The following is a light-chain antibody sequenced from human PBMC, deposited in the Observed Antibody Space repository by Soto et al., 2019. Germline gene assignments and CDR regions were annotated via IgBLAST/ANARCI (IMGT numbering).Light chain of an antibody. J-gene: IGKJ2*01. CDR3: QQSYSTPYT. Sequence: IQMTQSPSSLSASVGDRVTITWRASQSISSYLNWYQQKPGKAPKLLIYAASSLQSGVPSRFSGSGYGTGYNLTISSLQTEDFAAYFCQQSYSTPYTFGQGTKVDIK. V-gene: IGKV1-39*01. CDR2: AAS. CDR1: QSISSY.